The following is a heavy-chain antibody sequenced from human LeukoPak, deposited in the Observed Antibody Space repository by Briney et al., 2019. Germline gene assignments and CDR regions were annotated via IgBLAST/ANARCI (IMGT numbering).Heavy chain of an antibody. CDR1: GFTFTNYW. J-gene: IGHJ4*02. V-gene: IGHV3-7*03. Sequence: GGSLRLSCVASGFTFTNYWMTWVRQAPGKGLEWVANIKQDQSNKWYVASVKGRFTVSRDNAKNSMYLQMNSLRAEDKAIYYCARSVEEGYCSGTSCYAGYWGRGTLVTVSS. CDR2: IKQDQSNK. CDR3: ARSVEEGYCSGTSCYAGY. D-gene: IGHD2-2*01.